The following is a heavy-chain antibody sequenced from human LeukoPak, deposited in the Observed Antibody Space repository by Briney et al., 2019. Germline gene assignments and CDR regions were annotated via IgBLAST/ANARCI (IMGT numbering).Heavy chain of an antibody. V-gene: IGHV4-59*01. D-gene: IGHD3-10*01. Sequence: SETLSLTCTVSGGSISSYYWSWIRQPPGKGLEWIGYIYYSGSTNYNTSLKSRVTISVDTSKNQFSLKLSSVTAADTAVYYCARDRGAGSRPPGRLWYLDLWGRGTLVTVSS. CDR3: ARDRGAGSRPPGRLWYLDL. CDR1: GGSISSYY. J-gene: IGHJ2*01. CDR2: IYYSGST.